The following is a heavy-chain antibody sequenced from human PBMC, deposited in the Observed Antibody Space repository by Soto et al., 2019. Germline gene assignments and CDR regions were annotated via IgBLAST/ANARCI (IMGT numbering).Heavy chain of an antibody. D-gene: IGHD2-8*01. Sequence: QVQLVESGGGVVQPGRSLRLSCVASGFTFSTYAMCWVRQAPGKGLEWVAVLYYDGSNKYYADSVKGLFSISSDNPKNTLYLHLNSLIAENTAVYYCARAQGSNAVCYYYFDLGGQGTLVTVSS. CDR2: LYYDGSNK. J-gene: IGHJ4*02. CDR3: ARAQGSNAVCYYYFDL. CDR1: GFTFSTYA. V-gene: IGHV3-33*01.